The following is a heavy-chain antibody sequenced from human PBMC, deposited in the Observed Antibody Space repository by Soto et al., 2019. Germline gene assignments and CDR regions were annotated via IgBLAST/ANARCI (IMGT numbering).Heavy chain of an antibody. V-gene: IGHV3-30*03. D-gene: IGHD6-13*01. J-gene: IGHJ4*02. CDR3: ARDASSSWYYFDF. CDR2: TSYDGNNK. CDR1: GFTFRSYG. Sequence: QVQLVESGGGVVQPGRSLRLSCAASGFTFRSYGMHWVRQAPGKGLEWVAVTSYDGNNKYYADSVKGRFTISRDNSENTLSLQMNRLRAEDTAVYYCARDASSSWYYFDFWGQGTLVTVSS.